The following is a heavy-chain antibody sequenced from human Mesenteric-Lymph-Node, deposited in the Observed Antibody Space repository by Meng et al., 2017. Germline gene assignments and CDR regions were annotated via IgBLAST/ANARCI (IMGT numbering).Heavy chain of an antibody. CDR1: GFTFSSYS. Sequence: GGSLRLSCAASGFTFSSYSMNWVRQAPGKGLEWVSSISSSSSYIYYADSVKGRFTISRDNAKNSLYLQMNSLRAEDTAVYYCARVDTAMFDAFDIWGQGTMVTVSS. CDR2: ISSSSSYI. CDR3: ARVDTAMFDAFDI. J-gene: IGHJ3*02. D-gene: IGHD5-18*01. V-gene: IGHV3-21*01.